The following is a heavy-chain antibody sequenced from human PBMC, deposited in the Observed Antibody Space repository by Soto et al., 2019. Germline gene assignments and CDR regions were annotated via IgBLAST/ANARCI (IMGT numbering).Heavy chain of an antibody. CDR3: AHRRHPYYDSSGFGAFDV. CDR2: IYWDDDK. J-gene: IGHJ3*01. V-gene: IGHV2-5*02. CDR1: GFSLSTTGAG. Sequence: QITLKESGPTLVKPTQTLTLTCIFSGFSLSTTGAGVGWIRQHPGKALEWLGIIYWDDDKRYSPSVKSRLTITKDTSKNQVVLTMTNMDPVDTATYYCAHRRHPYYDSSGFGAFDVWGQGTMVTVAS. D-gene: IGHD3-22*01.